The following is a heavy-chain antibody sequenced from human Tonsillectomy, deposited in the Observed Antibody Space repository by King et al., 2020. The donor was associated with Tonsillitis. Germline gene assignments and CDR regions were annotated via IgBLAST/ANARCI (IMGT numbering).Heavy chain of an antibody. V-gene: IGHV3-48*02. J-gene: IGHJ4*02. D-gene: IGHD3-22*01. Sequence: VQLVQSGGGLVQPGGSLRLSCAASGFTFNRYSMNWVRQAPGKGLEWVSYISSISTTIYYADSVKGRFIISRDNAKNSLYLQMDSLRDEDTAVYYCARDRYWYDSSDYYPYYFDYWGQGALVTVSS. CDR1: GFTFNRYS. CDR3: ARDRYWYDSSDYYPYYFDY. CDR2: ISSISTTI.